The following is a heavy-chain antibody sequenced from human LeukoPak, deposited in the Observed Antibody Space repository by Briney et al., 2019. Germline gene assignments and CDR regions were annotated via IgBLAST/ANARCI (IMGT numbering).Heavy chain of an antibody. CDR2: ISYDGSNK. Sequence: GGSLRLSCAASGFTFSSYGMHWVRQAPGKGLEWVAVISYDGSNKYYADSVKGRFTISRDNSKNTLYLQMNSLRAEDTAVYYCAKRLYSSSWLGTDAFDIWGQGTMVTVSS. V-gene: IGHV3-30*18. D-gene: IGHD6-13*01. CDR1: GFTFSSYG. J-gene: IGHJ3*02. CDR3: AKRLYSSSWLGTDAFDI.